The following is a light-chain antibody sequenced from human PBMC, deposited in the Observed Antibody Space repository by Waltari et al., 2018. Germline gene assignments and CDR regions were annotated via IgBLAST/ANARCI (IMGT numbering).Light chain of an antibody. V-gene: IGLV2-14*03. CDR3: SSYTSSNSVL. Sequence: QSALTQPASVSGSPGQSIAISCTGTTNDVGRYDYVSWYQQHPGKAPKLMIYDVNRRPSGVAVRFFVSKSGNTASLTISGLQAEDEADYYCSSYTSSNSVLFGGGTHLTVL. J-gene: IGLJ2*01. CDR1: TNDVGRYDY. CDR2: DVN.